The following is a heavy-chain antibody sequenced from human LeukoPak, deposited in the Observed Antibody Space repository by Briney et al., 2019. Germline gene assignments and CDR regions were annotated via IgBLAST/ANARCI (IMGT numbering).Heavy chain of an antibody. D-gene: IGHD3-10*01. CDR1: GYIFTSYG. CDR2: ISAYNGNT. Sequence: ASVKVSCKASGYIFTSYGISWVRQAPGQGLEWMGWISAYNGNTNYAQKLQGRVTMTTDTSTSTAYMELRSLRSDDTAVYYCARGMVDYYGSGSYYNVRGEDFDYWGQGTLVTVSS. CDR3: ARGMVDYYGSGSYYNVRGEDFDY. V-gene: IGHV1-18*01. J-gene: IGHJ4*02.